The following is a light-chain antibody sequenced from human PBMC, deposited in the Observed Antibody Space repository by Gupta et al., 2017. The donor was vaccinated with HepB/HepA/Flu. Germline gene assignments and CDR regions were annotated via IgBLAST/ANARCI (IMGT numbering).Light chain of an antibody. J-gene: IGKJ4*01. CDR1: QSVSNN. V-gene: IGKV3-15*01. CDR2: GAS. Sequence: VMMTQSPATLSVSPGESATLSCRASQSVSNNLAWYQHNPGQAPRLLIFGASTRATGIPARFSGSGSGTEFTLTISSPQSEDFAVYYCQQHNTWPLTFGGGTIVDIK. CDR3: QQHNTWPLT.